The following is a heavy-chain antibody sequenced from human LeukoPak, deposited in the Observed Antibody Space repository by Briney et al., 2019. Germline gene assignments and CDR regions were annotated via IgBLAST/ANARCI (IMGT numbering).Heavy chain of an antibody. CDR1: GFTFSSYW. Sequence: PGGSLRLSCAASGFTFSSYWMNWVRQAPGKGLVWVSRINTDGSSTNYADSVKGRFTISRDNAKNTLYLQMNSLRADDSAVYYCARNPRNDFDYWGQGTLVTVSS. D-gene: IGHD1-1*01. J-gene: IGHJ4*02. CDR3: ARNPRNDFDY. V-gene: IGHV3-74*01. CDR2: INTDGSST.